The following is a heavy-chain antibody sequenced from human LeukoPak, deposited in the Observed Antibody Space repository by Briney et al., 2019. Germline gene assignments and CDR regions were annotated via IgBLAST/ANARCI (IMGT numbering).Heavy chain of an antibody. CDR1: GGSISSYY. CDR2: IYTSGST. Sequence: SETLSLTCTVSGGSISSYYWSWIRQPAGKGLEWIGRIYTSGSTNYNPSLRSRVTISVDKSKNQFSLNLSSVTAADTAVYYCARDFADTYCYSYYFNFWGPGTLVTGSS. D-gene: IGHD2-15*01. J-gene: IGHJ4*02. CDR3: ARDFADTYCYSYYFNF. V-gene: IGHV4-4*07.